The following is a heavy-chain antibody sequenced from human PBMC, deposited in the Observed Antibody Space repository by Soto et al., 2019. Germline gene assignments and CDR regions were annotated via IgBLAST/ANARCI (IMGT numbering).Heavy chain of an antibody. V-gene: IGHV4-39*01. D-gene: IGHD3-3*01. J-gene: IGHJ6*02. Sequence: SETLSLTCTVSGGSISSSSYYWGWIRQPPGKGLEWIGSIYYSGSTYYNPSLKSRVTISVDTSKNQFSLKLSSVTAADTAVYYCARAMYYDFWSGPHGMDVWGQGTTVT. CDR2: IYYSGST. CDR1: GGSISSSSYY. CDR3: ARAMYYDFWSGPHGMDV.